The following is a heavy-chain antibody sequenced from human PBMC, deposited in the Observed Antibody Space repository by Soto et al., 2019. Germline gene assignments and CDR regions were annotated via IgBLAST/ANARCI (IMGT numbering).Heavy chain of an antibody. CDR3: AGSTRKGVYYYYGMDV. D-gene: IGHD5-12*01. J-gene: IGHJ6*02. CDR2: IYTSGST. Sequence: SETLSLTCTVSGGSISSYYWSWIRQPAGKGLEWIGRIYTSGSTNYNPSLKSRVTMSVDTSKNQLSLKLSSVTAADTAVYYCAGSTRKGVYYYYGMDVWGQGTTVTV. CDR1: GGSISSYY. V-gene: IGHV4-4*07.